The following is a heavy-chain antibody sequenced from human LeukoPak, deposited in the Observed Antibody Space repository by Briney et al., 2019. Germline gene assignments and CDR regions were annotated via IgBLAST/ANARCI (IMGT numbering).Heavy chain of an antibody. Sequence: GGSLRLSCAASGFTFDDYGMSWVRQAPGKGLEWVFGINWNGGSTGYADSVKGRFTISRDNAKNSLYLQMNSLRAEDTALYYCAKVAGGDSSSPMHVWGKGTTVTVSS. CDR1: GFTFDDYG. D-gene: IGHD2-21*02. CDR3: AKVAGGDSSSPMHV. V-gene: IGHV3-20*04. J-gene: IGHJ6*03. CDR2: INWNGGST.